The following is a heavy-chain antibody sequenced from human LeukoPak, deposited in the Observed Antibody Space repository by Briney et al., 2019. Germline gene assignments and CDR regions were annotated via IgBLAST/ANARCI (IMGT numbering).Heavy chain of an antibody. CDR1: GFTFNTYS. J-gene: IGHJ6*03. D-gene: IGHD6-25*01. CDR3: ARFAAGGSYYYYMDV. V-gene: IGHV3-48*01. Sequence: GGSLGLSCAASGFTFNTYSMSWVRQAPGKGLEWVSNIGTSSTTIYYADSVKGRFTISRDNAKNSLYLQMNSLRADDTAVYYCARFAAGGSYYYYMDVWGKGTTVTVSS. CDR2: IGTSSTTI.